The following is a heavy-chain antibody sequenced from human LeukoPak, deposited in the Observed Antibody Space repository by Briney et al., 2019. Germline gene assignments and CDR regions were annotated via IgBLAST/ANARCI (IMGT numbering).Heavy chain of an antibody. Sequence: SETLSLTCTVSGVSMTTYYWSWIRQPPGKGLEWIAYSHNSGETKYNPSLKSRITISVDTSKNEFSLKLTSVTAADTAVYYCARQPGSTAAFDIWGQGTTVIVSA. CDR3: ARQPGSTAAFDI. D-gene: IGHD5-18*01. J-gene: IGHJ3*02. V-gene: IGHV4-59*08. CDR2: SHNSGET. CDR1: GVSMTTYY.